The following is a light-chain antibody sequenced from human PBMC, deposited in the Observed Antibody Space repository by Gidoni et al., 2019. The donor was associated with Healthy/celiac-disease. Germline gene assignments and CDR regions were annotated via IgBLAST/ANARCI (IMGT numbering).Light chain of an antibody. Sequence: ETVLTQSPGTLSLYPVERATLSCSASQSVSSSYLAWYQQKPGQAPRLLIYGASSRATGIPDRFSGSGSGTDFTLTISRLAPEDFAVYYCPLVITFGPGTKVDIK. CDR2: GAS. CDR3: PLVIT. CDR1: QSVSSSY. V-gene: IGKV3-20*01. J-gene: IGKJ3*01.